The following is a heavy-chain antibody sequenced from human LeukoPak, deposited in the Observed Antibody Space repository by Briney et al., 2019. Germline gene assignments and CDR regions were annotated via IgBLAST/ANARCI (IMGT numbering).Heavy chain of an antibody. V-gene: IGHV4-34*01. Sequence: SETLSLTCAVYGGSFSGYYWSWIRQPPGKGLEWIGEINHSGSTNYNPSLKSRVTISVDTSKNQFPLKLSSVTAADTAVYYCARATYGMDVWGQGTTVTVSS. CDR3: ARATYGMDV. CDR1: GGSFSGYY. D-gene: IGHD4-17*01. CDR2: INHSGST. J-gene: IGHJ6*02.